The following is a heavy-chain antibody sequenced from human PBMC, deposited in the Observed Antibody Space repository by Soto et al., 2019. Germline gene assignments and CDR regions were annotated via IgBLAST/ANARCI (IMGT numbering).Heavy chain of an antibody. J-gene: IGHJ3*02. Sequence: GGSLRLSCAASGFTFSSYAMSWVRQAPGKGLEWVSAISGSGGSTYYADSVKGRFTISRDNSKNTLYLQMNSLRAEDTAIYYCAKDRGGYSYGDAFDIWGQGTMVTVSS. CDR3: AKDRGGYSYGDAFDI. CDR2: ISGSGGST. D-gene: IGHD5-18*01. V-gene: IGHV3-23*01. CDR1: GFTFSSYA.